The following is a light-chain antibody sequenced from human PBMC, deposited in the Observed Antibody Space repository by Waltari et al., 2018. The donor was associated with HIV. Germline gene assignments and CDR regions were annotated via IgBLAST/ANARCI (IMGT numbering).Light chain of an antibody. CDR2: DAS. Sequence: DIQMTQSPSSLSASVGDRVTIICQASQDISDFLNWYQQKPGKAPKLLIYDASNLETGVPSTFSGSGSGTDFTFTISSLQPEDIATYYCQQYDNLPLTFGGGTKVEIK. CDR3: QQYDNLPLT. CDR1: QDISDF. V-gene: IGKV1-33*01. J-gene: IGKJ4*01.